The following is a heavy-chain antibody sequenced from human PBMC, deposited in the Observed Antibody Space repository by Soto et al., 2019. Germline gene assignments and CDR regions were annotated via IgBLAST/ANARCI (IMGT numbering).Heavy chain of an antibody. J-gene: IGHJ4*02. CDR2: ISSNGGRT. V-gene: IGHV3-64D*06. CDR1: GFTFSSYA. Sequence: GGSLRLSCSASGFTFSSYAMHWVRQAPGKGLDYVSAISSNGGRTYYADSVKGRFIISRDNSKNTLYLQMSSLRAEDTAVYYCVKEGFWSGNNWAPKAPFDYWGQGTLVTVSS. CDR3: VKEGFWSGNNWAPKAPFDY. D-gene: IGHD3-3*01.